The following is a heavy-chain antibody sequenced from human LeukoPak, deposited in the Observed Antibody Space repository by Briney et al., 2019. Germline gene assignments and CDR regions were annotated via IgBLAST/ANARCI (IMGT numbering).Heavy chain of an antibody. CDR1: GFTFSLHA. J-gene: IGHJ4*02. V-gene: IGHV3-33*03. CDR2: VWREGNKK. Sequence: GSPRLSCGASGFTFSLHAMHWVRQAPGKGLGWVTMVWREGNKKFYADSVKGRFTISKDNSKDTVSLEMNNLSVEDTAVYYCVTDPPDSGWAFDSWGQGILVTVSS. D-gene: IGHD6-19*01. CDR3: VTDPPDSGWAFDS.